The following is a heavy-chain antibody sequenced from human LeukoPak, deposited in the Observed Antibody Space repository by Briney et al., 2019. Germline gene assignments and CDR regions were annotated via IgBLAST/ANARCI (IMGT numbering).Heavy chain of an antibody. CDR2: ISSSGGTT. J-gene: IGHJ4*02. CDR3: AKAGIAVPATPEY. CDR1: GSTFSSYA. D-gene: IGHD6-19*01. Sequence: GGSLRLSCAASGSTFSSYAMNWVRQAPGKGLEWAPVISSSGGTTYYSDSVKGRFIISRDNSKNTLYLQMNSLRAEDTAVYYCAKAGIAVPATPEYCGQGTQVTVSS. V-gene: IGHV3-23*01.